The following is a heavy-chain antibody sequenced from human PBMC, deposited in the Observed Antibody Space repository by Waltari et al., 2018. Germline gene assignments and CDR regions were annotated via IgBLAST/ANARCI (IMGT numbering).Heavy chain of an antibody. Sequence: EVQLLESGGGLVQPGGSLRLSCVAPGLTIKDSGMSWVRQAPGKGLEWVSSISATGTRIYYADSVKGRFTISRDNSKNTIYVQMNSLSADDTAVYYCAKLWWGIYYYGMDVWGQGTAVTVS. CDR3: AKLWWGIYYYGMDV. CDR1: GLTIKDSG. V-gene: IGHV3-23*01. CDR2: ISATGTRI. D-gene: IGHD2-15*01. J-gene: IGHJ6*02.